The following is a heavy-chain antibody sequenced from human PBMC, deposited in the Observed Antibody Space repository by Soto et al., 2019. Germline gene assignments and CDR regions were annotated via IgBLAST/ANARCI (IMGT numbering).Heavy chain of an antibody. J-gene: IGHJ4*02. D-gene: IGHD2-2*01. CDR3: ARGTINPGPVVTPAYFNS. Sequence: LSLTCALSDDSVSSNSAAWKWIRQSPSRALEWLGRTYYRLKWHNDFAISVKSRLPINADTSRNQISLQLTSVTPEATAMSSCARGTINPGPVVTPAYFNSCRQRPLVTVSS. V-gene: IGHV6-1*01. CDR2: TYYRLKWHN. CDR1: DDSVSSNSAA.